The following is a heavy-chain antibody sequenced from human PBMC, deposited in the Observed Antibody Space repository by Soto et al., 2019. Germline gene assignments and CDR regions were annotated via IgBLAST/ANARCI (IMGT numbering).Heavy chain of an antibody. Sequence: EVELLESGGGLVQRGGSLRLSCTASGFSFRAYAMTWVRQAPGKGLEWLSAISHNGGSTYYADSVQGRFTISRDNSLNTLYLHSTSLRDADTALYYCARIVVPVCSDAFDLWGQGTLVTVSS. J-gene: IGHJ3*01. D-gene: IGHD2-15*01. CDR1: GFSFRAYA. CDR3: ARIVVPVCSDAFDL. V-gene: IGHV3-23*01. CDR2: ISHNGGST.